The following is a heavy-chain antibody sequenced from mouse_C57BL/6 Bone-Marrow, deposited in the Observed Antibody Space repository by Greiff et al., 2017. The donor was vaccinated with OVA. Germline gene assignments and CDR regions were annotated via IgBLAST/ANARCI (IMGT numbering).Heavy chain of an antibody. CDR3: AKDGNYHYYAMDY. CDR1: GYTFTSYW. D-gene: IGHD2-1*01. CDR2: IDPSDSYT. J-gene: IGHJ4*01. Sequence: QVQLQQPGAELVMPGASVKLSCKASGYTFTSYWMHWVKQRPGQGLEWIGEIDPSDSYTNYNQKFKGKSTLTVDKSSSTAYMQLSSLTTEDSAVYYCAKDGNYHYYAMDYWGQGTSVTVSS. V-gene: IGHV1-69*01.